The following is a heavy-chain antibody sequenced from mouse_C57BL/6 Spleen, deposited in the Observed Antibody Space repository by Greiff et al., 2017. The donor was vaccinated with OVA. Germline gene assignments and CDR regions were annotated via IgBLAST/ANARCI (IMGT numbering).Heavy chain of an antibody. D-gene: IGHD2-5*01. V-gene: IGHV5-9*01. CDR3: ARHRYSNYNYAMDY. J-gene: IGHJ4*01. CDR2: ISGGGGNT. Sequence: EVKLMESGGGLVKPGGSLKLSCAASGFTFSSYTMSWVRQTPEKRLEWVATISGGGGNTYYPDSVKGRFTISRDNAKNTLYLQMSSLRSEDTALYYCARHRYSNYNYAMDYWGQGTSVTVSP. CDR1: GFTFSSYT.